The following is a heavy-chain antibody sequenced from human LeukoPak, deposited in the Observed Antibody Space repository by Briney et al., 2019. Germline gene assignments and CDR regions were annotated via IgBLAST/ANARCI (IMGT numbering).Heavy chain of an antibody. D-gene: IGHD6-19*01. J-gene: IGHJ2*01. CDR3: ARGDRVAVAGWSRYFDL. CDR2: INPNSGGT. CDR1: GYTFTGYY. V-gene: IGHV1-2*04. Sequence: ASVKVSCKASGYTFTGYYVHWVRQAPGQGLEWMGWINPNSGGTNYAQKFQGWVTMTRDTSISTAYMELSRLRSDDTAVYYCARGDRVAVAGWSRYFDLWGRGTLVTVSS.